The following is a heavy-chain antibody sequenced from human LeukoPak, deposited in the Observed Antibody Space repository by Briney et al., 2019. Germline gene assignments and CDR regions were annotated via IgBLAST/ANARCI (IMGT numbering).Heavy chain of an antibody. CDR1: GFTFGSHA. CDR3: GKTTVGYSSGQKPAWPVDF. J-gene: IGHJ4*02. D-gene: IGHD5-18*01. V-gene: IGHV3-23*01. Sequence: GGSLRLSCEASGFTFGSHAMYWVRHAPGKGLEWVAGTFGSGGSPHYADSVKGRFTISRDNPRNTVYLQINSLRDDDTAVYYCGKTTVGYSSGQKPAWPVDFWGQGTLVTVSS. CDR2: TFGSGGSP.